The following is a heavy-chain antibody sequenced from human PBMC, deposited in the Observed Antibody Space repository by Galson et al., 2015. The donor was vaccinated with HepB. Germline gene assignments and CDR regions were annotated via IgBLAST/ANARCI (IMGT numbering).Heavy chain of an antibody. J-gene: IGHJ4*02. Sequence: SLRLSCAASGFTFSSYSMNWVRQAPGKGLEWVSSISSSSSYIYYADSVKGRFTISRDNAKNSLYLQMNSLRAEDTAVYYCARDAPPYGDYEVGFDYWGQGTLVTVSS. CDR3: ARDAPPYGDYEVGFDY. D-gene: IGHD4-17*01. V-gene: IGHV3-21*01. CDR2: ISSSSSYI. CDR1: GFTFSSYS.